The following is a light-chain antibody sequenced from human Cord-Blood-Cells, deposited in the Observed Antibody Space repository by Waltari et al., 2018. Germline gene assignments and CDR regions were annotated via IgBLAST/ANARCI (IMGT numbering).Light chain of an antibody. CDR3: QQYNSYSWR. CDR1: QSISSW. Sequence: DIQMTQPPSTLSASVVDKVTITCRASQSISSWLAWYQQKPGKAPKLLIYDASSLESGVPSRFSGSGSGTEFTLTISSLQPDDFATYYCQQYNSYSWRFGQGTKLEIK. V-gene: IGKV1-5*01. CDR2: DAS. J-gene: IGKJ1*01.